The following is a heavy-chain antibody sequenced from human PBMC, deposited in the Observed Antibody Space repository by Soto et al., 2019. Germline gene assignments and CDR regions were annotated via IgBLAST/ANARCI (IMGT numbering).Heavy chain of an antibody. Sequence: PGGSLRLSCAASGFTFSSYGMHWVRQAPGKGLEWVAVIWYDGSNKYYADSVKGRFTISRDNSKNTLYLQMNSLRAEDTAVYYCARDPDIYDSSGYFDYWGQGTLVTVSS. D-gene: IGHD3-22*01. CDR3: ARDPDIYDSSGYFDY. V-gene: IGHV3-33*01. CDR1: GFTFSSYG. CDR2: IWYDGSNK. J-gene: IGHJ4*02.